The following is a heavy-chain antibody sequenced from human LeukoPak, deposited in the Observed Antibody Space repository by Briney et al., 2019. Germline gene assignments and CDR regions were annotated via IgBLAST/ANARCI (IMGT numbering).Heavy chain of an antibody. V-gene: IGHV4-34*01. CDR3: ASNSPYSSSALSSFDY. CDR2: INHSGST. CDR1: GGSFSGYY. D-gene: IGHD6-6*01. J-gene: IGHJ4*02. Sequence: SETLSLTCAVYGGSFSGYYWSWIRQPPGKGLEWIGEINHSGSTNYNPSLKSRVTISVDTSKNQFSLKLSSVTAADTAVYYCASNSPYSSSALSSFDYWGQGTLVTVSS.